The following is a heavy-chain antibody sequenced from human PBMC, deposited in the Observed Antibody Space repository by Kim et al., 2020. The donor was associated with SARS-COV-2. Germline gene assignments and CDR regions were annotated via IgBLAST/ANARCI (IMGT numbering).Heavy chain of an antibody. CDR3: AKDQEYYYDSSGYF. D-gene: IGHD3-22*01. J-gene: IGHJ4*02. V-gene: IGHV3-23*01. CDR1: GFTFSSYA. CDR2: ISGSGGST. Sequence: GGSLRLSCAASGFTFSSYAMSWVRQAPGKGLEWVSAISGSGGSTYYADSVKGRFTISRDNSKNTLYLQMNSLRAKDTAVYYCAKDQEYYYDSSGYFWGQGTLVTVSS.